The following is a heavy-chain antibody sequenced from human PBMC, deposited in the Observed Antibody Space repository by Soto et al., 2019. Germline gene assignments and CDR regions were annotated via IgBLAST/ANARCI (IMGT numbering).Heavy chain of an antibody. CDR1: GDSIMRDSYY. V-gene: IGHV4-31*03. CDR2: IHYSGTT. CDR3: ARRTYYYGSGSYYKKDRYYYYGMDF. D-gene: IGHD3-10*01. J-gene: IGHJ6*02. Sequence: SETLSLTCTVSGDSIMRDSYYWNWIRQHPGKGLEWIGYIHYSGTTAYNPSLKTRVTISPDTSKNQFSLNLSSVTAADTAVYYCARRTYYYGSGSYYKKDRYYYYGMDFWGQGTTVTVSS.